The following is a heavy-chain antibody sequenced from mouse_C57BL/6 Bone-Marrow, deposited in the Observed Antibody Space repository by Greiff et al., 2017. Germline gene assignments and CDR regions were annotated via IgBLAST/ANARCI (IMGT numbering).Heavy chain of an antibody. Sequence: VKLQESGAELARPGASVKMSCKASGYTFTSYTMHWVKQRPGQGLEWIGYINPSSGYTKYNQKFKDKATLTADTSSSAAYVQLSILTAEDSAVYYCAPSNYWGQGTTLTVAS. CDR3: APSNY. D-gene: IGHD6-1*01. J-gene: IGHJ2*01. V-gene: IGHV1-4*01. CDR2: INPSSGYT. CDR1: GYTFTSYT.